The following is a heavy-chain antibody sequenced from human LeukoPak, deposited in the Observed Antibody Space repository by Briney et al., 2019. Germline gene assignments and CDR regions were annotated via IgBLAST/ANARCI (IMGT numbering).Heavy chain of an antibody. CDR1: GDSVSSNSAA. CDR3: ARDEEIAVAGTFMDKYYYYYMDV. Sequence: SQTLSLTCAISGDSVSSNSAAWNWIRQSPSRGLEWLGRTYYRSKWYNDYAVSVKSRITINPDTSKNQFSLQLNSVTPEDTAVYYCARDEEIAVAGTFMDKYYYYYMDVWGKGTTVTVSS. V-gene: IGHV6-1*01. J-gene: IGHJ6*03. CDR2: TYYRSKWYN. D-gene: IGHD6-19*01.